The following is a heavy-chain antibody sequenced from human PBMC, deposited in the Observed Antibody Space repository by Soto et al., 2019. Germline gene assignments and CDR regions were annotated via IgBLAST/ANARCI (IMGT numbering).Heavy chain of an antibody. V-gene: IGHV3-23*01. CDR1: GFTFSSYA. CDR2: ISGSGGST. D-gene: IGHD5-18*01. Sequence: GGSLRLSCAASGFTFSSYAMSWVRQASGKGLEWVSGISGSGGSTYYADSVKGRFTFSRDNSKNTLYLQMNSLRAEDTAVYYCAKVMVKNWFDPWGQGTLVTVSS. J-gene: IGHJ5*02. CDR3: AKVMVKNWFDP.